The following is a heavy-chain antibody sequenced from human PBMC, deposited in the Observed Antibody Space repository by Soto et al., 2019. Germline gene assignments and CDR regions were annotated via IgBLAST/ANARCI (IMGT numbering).Heavy chain of an antibody. CDR3: ARTYGDDGDY. Sequence: QLQLQESGPGLVKPSETLSLTCTVSGDSITSSSSFWGWIRQPPGKGLEWIGTIYHTGTTHNNPSLKSRVTISVDTPKNQFSLRLRSVTAADTAVYYCARTYGDDGDYWGQGTLVTVSS. J-gene: IGHJ4*02. CDR1: GDSITSSSSF. V-gene: IGHV4-39*01. D-gene: IGHD4-17*01. CDR2: IYHTGTT.